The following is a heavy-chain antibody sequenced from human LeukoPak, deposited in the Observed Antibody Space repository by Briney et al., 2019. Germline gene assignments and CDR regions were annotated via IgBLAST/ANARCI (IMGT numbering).Heavy chain of an antibody. CDR2: LSDSGGNT. J-gene: IGHJ4*02. V-gene: IGHV3-23*01. CDR3: AKEFSGGWSFDS. CDR1: GFSFSTYA. D-gene: IGHD6-19*01. Sequence: GGSLRISCAASGFSFSTYAMSWVRQAPGEGLEWVSGLSDSGGNTIYVDSVKGRFTISRDNSKNTLFLQMNSLRAEDTAVYYCAKEFSGGWSFDSWGQGTLVTVSS.